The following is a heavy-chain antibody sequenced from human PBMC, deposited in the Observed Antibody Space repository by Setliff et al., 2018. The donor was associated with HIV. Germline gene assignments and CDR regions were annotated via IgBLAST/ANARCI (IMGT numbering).Heavy chain of an antibody. CDR3: ATFPTTVTALGSNY. CDR1: GGSISSGSYY. J-gene: IGHJ4*02. V-gene: IGHV4-61*02. D-gene: IGHD2-21*02. CDR2: IYTSGST. Sequence: PSETLSLTCTVSGGSISSGSYYWNWIRQPAGKGLEWIGRIYTSGSTNYNPSLKSRVTISVDTSRNQFSLKLSSVTAADTAVYYCATFPTTVTALGSNYWGQGTLVTVS.